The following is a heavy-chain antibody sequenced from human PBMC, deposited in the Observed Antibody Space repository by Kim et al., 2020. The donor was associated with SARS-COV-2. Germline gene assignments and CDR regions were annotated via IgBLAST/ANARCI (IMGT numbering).Heavy chain of an antibody. J-gene: IGHJ4*02. CDR3: AKEGGTGYLSIDQRIDY. CDR2: ISYDGSNK. D-gene: IGHD3-9*01. Sequence: GGSLRLSCAASGFTFSSYGMHWVRQAPGKGLEWVAVISYDGSNKYYADSVKGRFTISRDNSKNTLYLQMNSLRAEDTAVYYCAKEGGTGYLSIDQRIDYWGQGTLVTVSS. CDR1: GFTFSSYG. V-gene: IGHV3-30*18.